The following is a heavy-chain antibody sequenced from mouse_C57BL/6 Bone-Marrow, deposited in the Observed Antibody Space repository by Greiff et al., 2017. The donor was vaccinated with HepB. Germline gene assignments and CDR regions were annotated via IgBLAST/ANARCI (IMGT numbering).Heavy chain of an antibody. CDR2: ISSGGSYT. Sequence: EVQLVESGGDLVKPGGSLKLSCAASGFTFSSYGMSWVRQTPDKRLEWVATISSGGSYTYYPDSVKGRFTISRDNAKNTLYLQMSSLKSEDTAMYYCARHAGDYWGQGTTLTVSS. J-gene: IGHJ2*01. CDR3: ARHAGDY. V-gene: IGHV5-6*01. CDR1: GFTFSSYG.